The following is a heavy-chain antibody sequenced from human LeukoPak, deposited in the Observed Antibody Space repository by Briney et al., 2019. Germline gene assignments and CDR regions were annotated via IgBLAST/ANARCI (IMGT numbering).Heavy chain of an antibody. J-gene: IGHJ4*02. CDR1: GFTFDDYA. D-gene: IGHD3-10*01. CDR3: AKDRYGSGSYYPDY. V-gene: IGHV3-9*01. CDR2: ISWNSGSI. Sequence: PGRSLRLSCAASGFTFDDYAMHWVRQAPGKGLEWVSGISWNSGSIGYADSVKGRFTIPRDNAKNSLYLQMNSLRAEDTALYYCAKDRYGSGSYYPDYWGQGTLVTVSS.